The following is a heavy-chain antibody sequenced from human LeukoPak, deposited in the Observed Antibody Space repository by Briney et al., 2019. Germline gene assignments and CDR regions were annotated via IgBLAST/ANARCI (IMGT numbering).Heavy chain of an antibody. V-gene: IGHV1-69*02. CDR1: GGTFSSYT. CDR2: IIPILGIA. Sequence: SVKVSCKASGGTFSSYTISWVRQAPGQGLEWMGRIIPILGIANYAQKFQGRVTITADKSTSTAYMELSSLRSEDTAVYYYASIVGATTGDYWGQGTLVTVSS. CDR3: ASIVGATTGDY. D-gene: IGHD1-26*01. J-gene: IGHJ4*02.